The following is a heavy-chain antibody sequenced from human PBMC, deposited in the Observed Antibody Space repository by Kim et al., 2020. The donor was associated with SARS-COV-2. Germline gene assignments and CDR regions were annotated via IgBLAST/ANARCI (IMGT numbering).Heavy chain of an antibody. CDR1: GYTFTSYY. J-gene: IGHJ4*02. D-gene: IGHD3-3*01. CDR3: ASTIFDAQFDY. Sequence: ASVKVSCKASGYTFTSYYMHWVRQAPGQGLEWMGIINPSGGSTSYAQKFQGRVTMTRDTSTSTVYMELSSLRSEDTAVYYCASTIFDAQFDYWGQGTLVTVSS. CDR2: INPSGGST. V-gene: IGHV1-46*01.